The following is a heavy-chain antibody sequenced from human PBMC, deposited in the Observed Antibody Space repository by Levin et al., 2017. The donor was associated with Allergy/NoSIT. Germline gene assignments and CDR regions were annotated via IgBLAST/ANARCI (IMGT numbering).Heavy chain of an antibody. J-gene: IGHJ6*02. V-gene: IGHV3-74*01. CDR2: INSDGSST. CDR1: GFTFSRYW. CDR3: ARPMSMAAAGSYYYGMDV. D-gene: IGHD6-13*01. Sequence: QPGESLKISCAASGFTFSRYWMHWVRQAPGKGLVWVSRINSDGSSTSYADSVKGRLTISRDNAKNTVYLQMDSLRAEDTAVYYCARPMSMAAAGSYYYGMDVWGQGTTVTVSS.